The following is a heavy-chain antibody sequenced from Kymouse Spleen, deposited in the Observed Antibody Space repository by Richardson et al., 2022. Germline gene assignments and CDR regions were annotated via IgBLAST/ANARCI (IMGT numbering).Heavy chain of an antibody. Sequence: QVQLQQWGAGLLKPSETLSLTCAVYGGSFSGYYWSWIRQPPGKGLEWIGEINHSGSTNYNPSLKSRVTISVDTSKNQFSLKLSSVTAADTAVYYCAAYNWNFNWFDPWGQGTLVTVSS. D-gene: IGHD1-7*01. J-gene: IGHJ5*02. CDR3: AAYNWNFNWFDP. V-gene: IGHV4-34*01. CDR1: GGSFSGYY. CDR2: INHSGST.